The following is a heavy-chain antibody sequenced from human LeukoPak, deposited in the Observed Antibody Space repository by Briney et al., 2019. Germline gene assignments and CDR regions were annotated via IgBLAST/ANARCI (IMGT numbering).Heavy chain of an antibody. Sequence: GGSLTLSCHASAFTVNSYAMSCVRQAQGKGLEWVSAISASGDNTSYADSVTGQFTVSRDDSKNTVYLQMNSLRVDDTAVDRCAKGGRRHYGDYVAFWGQGTLVTVSS. J-gene: IGHJ4*02. V-gene: IGHV3-23*01. CDR1: AFTVNSYA. CDR2: ISASGDNT. D-gene: IGHD4-17*01. CDR3: AKGGRRHYGDYVAF.